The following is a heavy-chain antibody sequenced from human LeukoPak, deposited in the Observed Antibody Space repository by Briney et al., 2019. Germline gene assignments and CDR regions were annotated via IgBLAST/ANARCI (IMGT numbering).Heavy chain of an antibody. CDR2: INGDGSST. CDR1: GFTFRSYW. V-gene: IGHV3-74*01. CDR3: VREPQAEYYFDY. D-gene: IGHD1-14*01. Sequence: PGGSLRLSCAASGFTFRSYWMHWVRQAPGKGLLWVSRINGDGSSTTYADSVKGRFTISRDNAKNTLYLQMNSLRAEDTAVYYCVREPQAEYYFDYWGQGTLVTVSS. J-gene: IGHJ4*02.